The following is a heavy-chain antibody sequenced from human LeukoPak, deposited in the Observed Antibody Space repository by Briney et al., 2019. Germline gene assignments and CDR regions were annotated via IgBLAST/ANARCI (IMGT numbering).Heavy chain of an antibody. D-gene: IGHD5-18*01. J-gene: IGHJ6*03. Sequence: SETLSLTCTVSGDSISSGDYYWSWIRQPAGKGLEWIGRISSSGSTNYNPSLKSRVTISVDTSKNQFSLKLSSVTAADTAVYYCARGSVDTAMVFRVPYYYYYMDVWGKGTTVTVSS. CDR2: ISSSGST. CDR3: ARGSVDTAMVFRVPYYYYYMDV. V-gene: IGHV4-61*02. CDR1: GDSISSGDYY.